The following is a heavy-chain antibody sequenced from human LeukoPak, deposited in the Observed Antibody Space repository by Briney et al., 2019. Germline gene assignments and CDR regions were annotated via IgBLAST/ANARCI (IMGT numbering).Heavy chain of an antibody. V-gene: IGHV3-23*01. CDR3: AKDDAWLQFND. D-gene: IGHD5-24*01. J-gene: IGHJ4*02. CDR2: ISPSADIT. Sequence: GSLRLSCAASGFTFSSHGMNWVRQAPGKGLEWISGISPSADITYYADSVKGRFTISRDNSENTVYLHMSSLRAGDTAVYFCAKDDAWLQFNDWGQGTLVTVSS. CDR1: GFTFSSHG.